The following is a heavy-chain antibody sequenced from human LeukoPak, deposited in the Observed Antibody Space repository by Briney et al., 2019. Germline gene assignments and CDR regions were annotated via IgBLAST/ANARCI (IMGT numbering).Heavy chain of an antibody. CDR1: GFTFSSYW. Sequence: PGGSLRLTCAASGFTFSSYWMSWVRQPPGKGLEWVANIKQDGSEKYYVDSVKGRFTISRDNAKNSLYLQMNSLSAEDTAVYYCARASLEVVNTDYDYWGQGTLLTVSS. V-gene: IGHV3-7*01. J-gene: IGHJ4*02. D-gene: IGHD1-1*01. CDR2: IKQDGSEK. CDR3: ARASLEVVNTDYDY.